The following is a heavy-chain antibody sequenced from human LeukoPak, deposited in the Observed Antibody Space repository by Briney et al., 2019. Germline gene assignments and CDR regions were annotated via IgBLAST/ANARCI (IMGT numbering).Heavy chain of an antibody. CDR1: GYSFTSCW. CDR3: ARRYYYDSSGSYAFDI. Sequence: GETLQISCKGSGYSFTSCWIGWVRQMPGKGLEWMGIIYPGDSDTRYSPSFQGQVTISADKSISTAYLQWSSLKASDTAMYYCARRYYYDSSGSYAFDIWGQGTMVTVSS. J-gene: IGHJ3*02. CDR2: IYPGDSDT. D-gene: IGHD3-22*01. V-gene: IGHV5-51*01.